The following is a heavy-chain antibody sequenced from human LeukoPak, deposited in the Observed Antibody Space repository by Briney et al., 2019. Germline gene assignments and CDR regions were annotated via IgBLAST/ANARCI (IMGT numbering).Heavy chain of an antibody. CDR2: IHYSGST. V-gene: IGHV4-61*01. Sequence: PSQTLSLTCTVSGGSVSSGSHYRGWIRQPPGKRVESIGYIHYSGSTNYNTSLKTRVTISVDTSKNQFSLRLSSVTAADTAVYYCARFGGYNQNYYYYAMDVWGQGTTVTVSS. CDR1: GGSVSSGSHY. D-gene: IGHD5-24*01. CDR3: ARFGGYNQNYYYYAMDV. J-gene: IGHJ6*02.